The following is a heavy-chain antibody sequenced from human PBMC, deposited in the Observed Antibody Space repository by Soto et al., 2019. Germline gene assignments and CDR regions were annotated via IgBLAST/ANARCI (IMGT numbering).Heavy chain of an antibody. D-gene: IGHD4-17*01. Sequence: QGQLVQSGAEVKKPGASVKVSCKASGYTFNKYSISWMRQAPGQGLEWMGWISASNGNTDFAQKFQGRVTMAIDTSTSTAYMELRSLRSDDTAVFYCTRGHGDFAGDFDYWGQGTLVTVSS. CDR1: GYTFNKYS. CDR3: TRGHGDFAGDFDY. J-gene: IGHJ4*02. V-gene: IGHV1-18*04. CDR2: ISASNGNT.